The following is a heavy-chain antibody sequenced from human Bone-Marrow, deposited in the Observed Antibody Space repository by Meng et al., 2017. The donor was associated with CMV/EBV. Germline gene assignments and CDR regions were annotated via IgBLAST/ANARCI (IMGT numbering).Heavy chain of an antibody. J-gene: IGHJ4*02. CDR1: GGSFSGYY. D-gene: IGHD5-18*01. V-gene: IGHV4-34*01. Sequence: SETLSLTCAVYGGSFSGYYWSWIRQPPGKGLEWIGEINHSGSTNYNPSLKSRVTISVDTSKNQFSLKLSSVTAADTAVYYCARPSRYSYGLDYWGQGTLVTVSS. CDR2: INHSGST. CDR3: ARPSRYSYGLDY.